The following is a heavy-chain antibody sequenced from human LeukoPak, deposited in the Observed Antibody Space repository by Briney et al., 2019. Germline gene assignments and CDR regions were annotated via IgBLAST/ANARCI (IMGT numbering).Heavy chain of an antibody. D-gene: IGHD2-15*01. CDR2: INHSGST. CDR3: ARDLLGYCSGGSCHGGFDP. V-gene: IGHV4-34*01. CDR1: GGSFSGYY. Sequence: PSETLSLTCAVYGGSFSGYYWSWIRQPPGKGLEWIGEINHSGSTNYNPSLKSRVTISVDKSKNQFSLKLSSVTAADTAVYYCARDLLGYCSGGSCHGGFDPWGQGTLVTVSS. J-gene: IGHJ5*02.